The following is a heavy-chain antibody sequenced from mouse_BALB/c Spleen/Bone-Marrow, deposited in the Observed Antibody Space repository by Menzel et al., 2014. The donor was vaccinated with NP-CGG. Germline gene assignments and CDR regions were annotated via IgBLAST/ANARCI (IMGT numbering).Heavy chain of an antibody. CDR3: ARAYY. D-gene: IGHD2-10*01. Sequence: EVHLVESGGGLVQFGESLKLSCAASGFTFSRYGMSWVRQTPDKRPELVAIINSDGGSTYYPDSVKGRFTISRDNAKNTLYLQMSSLKSEDTAMYYCARAYYWGQGTLVTVSA. J-gene: IGHJ3*01. V-gene: IGHV5-6-3*01. CDR1: GFTFSRYG. CDR2: INSDGGST.